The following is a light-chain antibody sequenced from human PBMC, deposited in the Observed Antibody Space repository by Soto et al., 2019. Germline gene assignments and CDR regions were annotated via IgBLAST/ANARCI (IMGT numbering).Light chain of an antibody. V-gene: IGLV3-21*02. CDR3: QVWDSSTDHCV. Sequence: SYELTQPPSVSVAPGQTARITCGGNNVGSKRVNWYQQKPGQAPVLVVYDDSDRPSGIPERFSGSDSGNTATLTISRVEAGDEADYYCQVWDSSTDHCVFGTGTKVTVL. CDR2: DDS. J-gene: IGLJ1*01. CDR1: NVGSKR.